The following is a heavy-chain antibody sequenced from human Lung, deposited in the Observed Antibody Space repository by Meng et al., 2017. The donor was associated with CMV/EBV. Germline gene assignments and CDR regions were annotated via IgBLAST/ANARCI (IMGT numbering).Heavy chain of an antibody. J-gene: IGHJ4*02. CDR3: ARDLLLWFGELFPLDY. CDR2: IKQDGSEK. V-gene: IGHV3-7*01. Sequence: GGSLRLSCAASGFTFSSYWMSWVRQAPGKGLEWEANIKQDGSEKYYVDSVKGRFTISRDNAKNSLYLQMNSLRAEDTAVYYCARDLLLWFGELFPLDYWGQGTLVTVSS. CDR1: GFTFSSYW. D-gene: IGHD3-10*01.